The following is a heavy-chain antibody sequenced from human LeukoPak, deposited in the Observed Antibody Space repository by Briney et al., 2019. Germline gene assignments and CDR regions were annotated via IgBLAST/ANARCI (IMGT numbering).Heavy chain of an antibody. V-gene: IGHV3-30*04. D-gene: IGHD2-2*01. CDR3: AKELPPIVVVPAAMTGFDY. CDR1: GFTFSSYA. Sequence: GGSLRLSCAASGFTFSSYAMHWVRQAPGKGLEWVAVISYDGSSKYYADSVKGRFTISRDNSKNTLYLQMNSLRAEDTAVYYCAKELPPIVVVPAAMTGFDYWGQGTLVTVSS. J-gene: IGHJ4*02. CDR2: ISYDGSSK.